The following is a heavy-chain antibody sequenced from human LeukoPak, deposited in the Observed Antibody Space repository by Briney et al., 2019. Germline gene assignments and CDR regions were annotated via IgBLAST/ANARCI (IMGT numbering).Heavy chain of an antibody. V-gene: IGHV3-66*01. CDR1: RFTGSSNY. D-gene: IGHD1-14*01. J-gene: IGHJ4*02. Sequence: GGSLRLSCAASRFTGSSNYMSWVRQAPGKGLEWASVIYSGGSTYYADSVKGRFTISRDYSKNTLFLQMNSLRADDTAVYYCTRGETNPFDYWGQGILVTVSS. CDR2: IYSGGST. CDR3: TRGETNPFDY.